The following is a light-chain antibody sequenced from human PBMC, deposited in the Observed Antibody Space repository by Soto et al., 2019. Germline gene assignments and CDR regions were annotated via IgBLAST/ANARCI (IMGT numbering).Light chain of an antibody. V-gene: IGLV2-14*01. CDR1: SSDVGGYNY. CDR3: SSYTGSSTLGV. CDR2: EVS. J-gene: IGLJ1*01. Sequence: QSVLTQPASVSGSPGQSITISCTGTSSDVGGYNYVSWYQQHPGKAPKLMIYEVSNRPSGVSNRFSGSKSGNTASLTISGLQAEDEAYYYCSSYTGSSTLGVFGTGTKVTVL.